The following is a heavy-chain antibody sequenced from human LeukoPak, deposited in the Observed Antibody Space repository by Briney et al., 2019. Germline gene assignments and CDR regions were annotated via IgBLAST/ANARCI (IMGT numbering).Heavy chain of an antibody. J-gene: IGHJ4*02. CDR3: ARGGYGDSPSVDS. CDR2: IISTGST. D-gene: IGHD4-17*01. Sequence: SETLSLTCGVYGGSFSGHYWNWIRQSPGKGLEWIGEIISTGSTKYNPSLNSRVTISVDTSKNHFSLRLSSVTAADTAVYYCARGGYGDSPSVDSWGQGTLLTVSS. V-gene: IGHV4-34*01. CDR1: GGSFSGHY.